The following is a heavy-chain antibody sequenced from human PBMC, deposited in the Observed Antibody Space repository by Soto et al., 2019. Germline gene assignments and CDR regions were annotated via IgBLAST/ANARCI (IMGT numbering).Heavy chain of an antibody. D-gene: IGHD2-15*01. CDR2: FFSDAER. CDR3: ARMKADSGSHYYAMDV. V-gene: IGHV2-26*03. CDR1: GFSLSNGRMG. Sequence: QVTLKESGPVLVKPTETLTLTCTISGFSLSNGRMGVSWIRQPPGRALEWLAHFFSDAERSYSTSMQSRLTMSQATSGTQVVLTMTNMDPQDTGTYFCARMKADSGSHYYAMDVWGPGTPVTVSS. J-gene: IGHJ6*02.